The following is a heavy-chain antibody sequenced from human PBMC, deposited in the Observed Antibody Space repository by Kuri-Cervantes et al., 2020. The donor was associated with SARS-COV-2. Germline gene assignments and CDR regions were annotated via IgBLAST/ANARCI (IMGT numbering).Heavy chain of an antibody. J-gene: IGHJ4*02. CDR1: GGSISSSSYY. Sequence: SETLSLTCTVSGGSISSSSYYWGWIRQPPGKGLEWIGSIYYSRSTYYNPSLKSRVTISVDTSKNQFSLKLSSVTAADTAVYYCARTVPTMVQGVIRGYYFDYWGQGTLVTVSS. D-gene: IGHD3-10*01. CDR2: IYYSRST. V-gene: IGHV4-39*01. CDR3: ARTVPTMVQGVIRGYYFDY.